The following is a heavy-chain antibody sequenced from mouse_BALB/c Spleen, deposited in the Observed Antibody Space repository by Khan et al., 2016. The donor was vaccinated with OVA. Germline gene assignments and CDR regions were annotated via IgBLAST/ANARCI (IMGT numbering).Heavy chain of an antibody. CDR2: VNPNTGNT. Sequence: VQLKESGPDLVKPGASVKMSCKASGYSFTAYYMNWVKQSHGKSLECIGRVNPNTGNTNYNQKFRGKAILIVDTSSSTAYMELRSLTSEDSAVYYCARGYDFFAYWGQGTLVTVSA. J-gene: IGHJ3*01. CDR1: GYSFTAYY. CDR3: ARGYDFFAY. V-gene: IGHV1-26*01. D-gene: IGHD2-14*01.